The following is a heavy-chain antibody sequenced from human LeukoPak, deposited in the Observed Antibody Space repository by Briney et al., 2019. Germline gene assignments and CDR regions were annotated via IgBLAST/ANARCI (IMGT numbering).Heavy chain of an antibody. CDR3: AKAPYDFWSGYYDAFDI. Sequence: GGSLRLSCAASGFTFDDYAMHWVRQAPGKGPEWVSGISWNSGSIGYADSVKGRFTISRDNAKNSLYLQMNSLRAEDTALYYCAKAPYDFWSGYYDAFDIWGQGTMVTVSS. CDR1: GFTFDDYA. J-gene: IGHJ3*02. V-gene: IGHV3-9*01. CDR2: ISWNSGSI. D-gene: IGHD3-3*01.